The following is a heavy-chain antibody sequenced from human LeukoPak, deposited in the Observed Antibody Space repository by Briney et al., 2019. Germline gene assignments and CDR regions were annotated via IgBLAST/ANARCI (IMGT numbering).Heavy chain of an antibody. V-gene: IGHV3-23*01. D-gene: IGHD3-9*01. Sequence: RTGGSLRLSCAASGFTFSSYAMSWVRQAPGKGLEWVSAISGSGGSTYYADSVKGRFTISRDNSKNTLYLQMNSLRAEDTAVYYCAKDITISDGMDVWGQGTTVTVSS. CDR2: ISGSGGST. CDR1: GFTFSSYA. CDR3: AKDITISDGMDV. J-gene: IGHJ6*02.